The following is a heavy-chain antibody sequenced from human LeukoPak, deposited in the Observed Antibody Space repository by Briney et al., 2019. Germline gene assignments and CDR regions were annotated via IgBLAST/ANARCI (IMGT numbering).Heavy chain of an antibody. CDR3: ARAAGTISDFDY. J-gene: IGHJ4*02. CDR2: ISAYNGNT. Sequence: GASVTVSFKASGYTFTSYGISWVRQAPGQGREWMGWISAYNGNTNYAQKLQGRVTMTTDTSTSTAYMELRSLRSDDTAVYYCARAAGTISDFDYWGQGTLVTVSS. D-gene: IGHD6-13*01. V-gene: IGHV1-18*04. CDR1: GYTFTSYG.